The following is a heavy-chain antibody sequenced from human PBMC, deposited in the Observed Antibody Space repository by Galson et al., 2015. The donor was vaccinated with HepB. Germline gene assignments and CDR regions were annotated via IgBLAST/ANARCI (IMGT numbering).Heavy chain of an antibody. J-gene: IGHJ4*02. D-gene: IGHD3-22*01. V-gene: IGHV7-4-1*02. CDR1: GYTFTNYA. CDR2: INTNTGNP. Sequence: SVKVSCKASGYTFTNYAMNWVRQAPGQGLEWMGWINTNTGNPTYAQGFKGQFVFSLDTTVSTAYLQISSLKAEDTAVYYCARAEGSGYYYVDYWGQGTLVTVSS. CDR3: ARAEGSGYYYVDY.